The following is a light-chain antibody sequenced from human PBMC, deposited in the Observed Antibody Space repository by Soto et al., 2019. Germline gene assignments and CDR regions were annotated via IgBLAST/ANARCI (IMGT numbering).Light chain of an antibody. CDR2: GAS. Sequence: EIVMTQSPATLSLSPGERATLSCRASQSISSKLAWYQQKPGQAPRLLISGASTRATDIPARFSGSGSGTEFTLTISSLQFEDSAVYYCQQYNDWLTFGGGTKVEIK. CDR1: QSISSK. V-gene: IGKV3-15*01. J-gene: IGKJ4*01. CDR3: QQYNDWLT.